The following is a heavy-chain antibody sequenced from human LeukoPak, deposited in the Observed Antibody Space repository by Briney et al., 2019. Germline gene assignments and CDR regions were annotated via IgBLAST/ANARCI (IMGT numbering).Heavy chain of an antibody. CDR1: DYTFTNYG. CDR2: ITGRGGNT. J-gene: IGHJ4*02. CDR3: ARDVIASGWYVDY. V-gene: IGHV1-18*01. Sequence: ASVKVSCKTCDYTFTNYGITWVRQVPGRGLEWMGWITGRGGNTNYAQKFHGRVTMTADTSTSTAYMELTSLTSDDTAVYYCARDVIASGWYVDYWGQGTLVIVSS. D-gene: IGHD6-19*01.